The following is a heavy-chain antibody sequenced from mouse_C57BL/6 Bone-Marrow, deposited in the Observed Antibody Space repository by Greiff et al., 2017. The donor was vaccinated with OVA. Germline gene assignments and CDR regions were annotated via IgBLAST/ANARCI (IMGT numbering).Heavy chain of an antibody. CDR2: IDPETGGT. CDR3: TREGEVITTVVNFYYYAMDY. CDR1: GYTFTDYE. V-gene: IGHV1-15*01. D-gene: IGHD1-1*01. J-gene: IGHJ4*01. Sequence: QVQLKESGAELVRPGASVTLSCKASGYTFTDYEMHWVKQTPVHGLEWIGAIDPETGGTAYNQKFKGKAILTADKSSSTAYMELRSLTSEDSAVYYCTREGEVITTVVNFYYYAMDYWGQGTSVTVSS.